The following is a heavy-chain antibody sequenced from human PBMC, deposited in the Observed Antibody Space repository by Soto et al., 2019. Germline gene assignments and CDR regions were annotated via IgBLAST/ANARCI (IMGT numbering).Heavy chain of an antibody. CDR2: ISFDGNII. J-gene: IGHJ4*02. D-gene: IGHD3-9*01. CDR3: ARTFDTITYYFDY. Sequence: GGSLRLSCAASDVSVSSYAMHWIRQAPGKGLEWLAVISFDGNIIQYADSVKGRFIISRDNSKNTLYLQMNSLRGDDTAVYYCARTFDTITYYFDYWGQGTLVTVSS. CDR1: DVSVSSYA. V-gene: IGHV3-30-3*01.